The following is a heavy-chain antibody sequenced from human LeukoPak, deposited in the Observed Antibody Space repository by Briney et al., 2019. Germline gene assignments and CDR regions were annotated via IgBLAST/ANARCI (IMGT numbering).Heavy chain of an antibody. CDR2: IYHSGST. V-gene: IGHV4-4*02. J-gene: IGHJ3*02. CDR1: GGSISSSNW. D-gene: IGHD6-19*01. Sequence: SGTLSLTCAVSGGSISSSNWWSWVRQPPGKGLEWIGEIYHSGSTNYNPSLKSRVTISVDKSKNQFSLKLSSVTAADTAVYYCARHKAASSGWTDAFDIWGQGTMVTVSS. CDR3: ARHKAASSGWTDAFDI.